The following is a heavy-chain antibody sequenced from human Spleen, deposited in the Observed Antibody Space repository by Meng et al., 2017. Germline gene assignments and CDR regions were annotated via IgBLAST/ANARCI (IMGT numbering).Heavy chain of an antibody. D-gene: IGHD4-17*01. CDR1: GYLFTASY. CDR2: INPDSGDT. CDR3: ARQSSDYVAFDS. J-gene: IGHJ4*02. V-gene: IGHV1-2*06. Sequence: QVQLVQSGAEVTKPGASLKVSCQASGYLFTASYMHWVRQAPGQGLEWMGRINPDSGDTKYAQKFHDRVAMTGDRSVSTAYMDLSRLTSDDTATYYCARQSSDYVAFDSWGQGTLVTVSS.